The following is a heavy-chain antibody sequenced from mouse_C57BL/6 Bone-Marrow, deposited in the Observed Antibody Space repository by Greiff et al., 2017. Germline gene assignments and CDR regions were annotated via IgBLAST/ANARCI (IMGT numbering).Heavy chain of an antibody. CDR2: IDPENGDT. Sequence: EVQLVESGAELVRPGASVKLSCTASGFNIKDDYMHWVKQRPEQGLEWIGWIDPENGDTEYASKFQGKATITADTSSNTAYLQLSSLTSEDTAVYYCTTCGYWYFDVWGTGTTVTVSS. CDR1: GFNIKDDY. J-gene: IGHJ1*03. V-gene: IGHV14-4*01. CDR3: TTCGYWYFDV. D-gene: IGHD1-1*02.